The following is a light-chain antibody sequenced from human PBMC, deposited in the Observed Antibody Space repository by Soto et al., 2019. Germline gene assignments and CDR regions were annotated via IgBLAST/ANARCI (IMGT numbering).Light chain of an antibody. V-gene: IGKV3-20*01. CDR1: QSISNSY. CDR2: GAS. J-gene: IGKJ2*01. Sequence: EIVLTQSPGTLSLSPGERATLSCRASQSISNSYLAWYQQKPGQPPRLLIYGASTRATGIPDRFSGSESGTDFTLTISRLEPEDSALFYCQHYGASPYTFGLGTKLGIK. CDR3: QHYGASPYT.